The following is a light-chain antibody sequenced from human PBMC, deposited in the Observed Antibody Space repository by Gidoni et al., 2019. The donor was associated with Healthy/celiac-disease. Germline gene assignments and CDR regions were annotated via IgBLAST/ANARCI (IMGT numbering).Light chain of an antibody. CDR3: QQYNNWPPAT. V-gene: IGKV3-15*01. CDR2: GAS. J-gene: IGKJ4*01. CDR1: QSVSSN. Sequence: ELVMTQSPATLSVSPGDRATLSGRASQSVSSNLAWYQQKPGQAPRLLIYGASTRATGIPARFSGSGSGTEFTLTISSLQSEDCAVYYCQQYNNWPPATFGGGTKVEIK.